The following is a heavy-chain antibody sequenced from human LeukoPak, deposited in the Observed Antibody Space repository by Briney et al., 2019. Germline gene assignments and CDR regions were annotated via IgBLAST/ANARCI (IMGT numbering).Heavy chain of an antibody. D-gene: IGHD3-9*01. Sequence: GESLRISCEASGSRFSAYYITWVRQMPGKGLEWMGRIDPSDSYTIYSPSFQGHVTISADKSINTAYLQWNSLRASDTATYYCARRHYDSLTANSWFDPWGQGTLVTVSS. V-gene: IGHV5-10-1*01. CDR2: IDPSDSYT. J-gene: IGHJ5*02. CDR1: GSRFSAYY. CDR3: ARRHYDSLTANSWFDP.